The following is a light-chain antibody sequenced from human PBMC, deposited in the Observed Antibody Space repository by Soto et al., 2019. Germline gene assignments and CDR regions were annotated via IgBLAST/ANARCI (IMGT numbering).Light chain of an antibody. V-gene: IGKV4-1*01. J-gene: IGKJ4*02. CDR3: QQYYSPPRT. CDR2: WAS. Sequence: DIVMTQSPDSLAVSLGERATINCKSSQSLLDSSSNKNYLAWYQQKTGQPPKLLIYWASTRESGVPDRFSGSGSGTDFTLTISSLQAEDAAVYYCQQYYSPPRTFGGGTKVDIK. CDR1: QSLLDSSSNKNY.